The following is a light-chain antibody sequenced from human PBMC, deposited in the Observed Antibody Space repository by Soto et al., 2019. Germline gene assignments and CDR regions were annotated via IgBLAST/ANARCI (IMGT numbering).Light chain of an antibody. CDR1: SSNIGSNY. J-gene: IGLJ1*01. CDR2: RNN. CDR3: AAWDDRLSGFYV. V-gene: IGLV1-47*01. Sequence: QSVLTQPPSASGTPGQRVTISCSGSSSNIGSNYVYWYQQLPGTAPKLLIYRNNQRPSGVPDRFSGYKSGTSDSLAISGLRSEDEADYYCAAWDDRLSGFYVFGAGAKLTVL.